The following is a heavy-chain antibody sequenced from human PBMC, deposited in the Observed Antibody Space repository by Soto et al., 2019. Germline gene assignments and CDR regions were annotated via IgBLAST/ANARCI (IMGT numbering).Heavy chain of an antibody. D-gene: IGHD3-3*01. V-gene: IGHV3-9*01. CDR3: AKGRYDFWSPYYCDS. J-gene: IGHJ4*02. Sequence: EVQLVESGGRLVQPGRSLRLSCVGTGLNFDDFAMHWVRQAPGKGLEWVSGITWNSRVLAYADSVKGRFTISRDNARNSLYLQMESLRDEDTALYYCAKGRYDFWSPYYCDSWGQGTLVTVSS. CDR2: ITWNSRVL. CDR1: GLNFDDFA.